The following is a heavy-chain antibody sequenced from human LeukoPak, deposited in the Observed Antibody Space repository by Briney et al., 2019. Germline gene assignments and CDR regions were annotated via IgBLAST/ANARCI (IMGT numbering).Heavy chain of an antibody. CDR3: ARDYEVGYNSSSLDY. CDR1: GFTFSDYY. Sequence: GGSLRLSCAASGFTFSDYYMSWIRQAPGKGLEWVSYISSSGSTIYYADSVKGRFTISRDNAKNSLYLQMNSLRAEDTAVYYCARDYEVGYNSSSLDYWGQGTLVTVSS. D-gene: IGHD6-6*01. V-gene: IGHV3-11*04. CDR2: ISSSGSTI. J-gene: IGHJ4*02.